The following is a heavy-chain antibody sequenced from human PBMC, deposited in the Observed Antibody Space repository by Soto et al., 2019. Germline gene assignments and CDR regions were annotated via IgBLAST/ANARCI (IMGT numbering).Heavy chain of an antibody. CDR2: IVVGSGNT. Sequence: SVKVSCKTSGFTLSNSAVQWVRQARGQRLEWMAWIVVGSGNTNYAQKFRERVTITRDMSTSTTHMEVSSLTSEDTAVYYCAAELYSGGSCCSFDFWGQGTMVTVSS. V-gene: IGHV1-58*01. D-gene: IGHD2-15*01. J-gene: IGHJ3*01. CDR1: GFTLSNSA. CDR3: AAELYSGGSCCSFDF.